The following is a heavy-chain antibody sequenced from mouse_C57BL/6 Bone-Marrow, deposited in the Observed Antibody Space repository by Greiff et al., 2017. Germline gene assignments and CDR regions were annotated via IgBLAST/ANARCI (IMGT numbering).Heavy chain of an antibody. J-gene: IGHJ4*01. Sequence: EVMLVESGGGLVKPGGSLKLSCAASGFTFSDYGMHWVRQAPEQGLEWVAYISSGSSTIYYADTVKGRFTISRDNAKTTLFLQRPSLRSEDTAMYYCARTSVVGDAMDYWGQGTSVTVSS. CDR1: GFTFSDYG. D-gene: IGHD1-1*01. CDR3: ARTSVVGDAMDY. V-gene: IGHV5-17*01. CDR2: ISSGSSTI.